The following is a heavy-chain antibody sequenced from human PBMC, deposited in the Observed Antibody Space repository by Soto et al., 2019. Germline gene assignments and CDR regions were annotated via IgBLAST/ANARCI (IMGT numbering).Heavy chain of an antibody. D-gene: IGHD2-21*02. J-gene: IGHJ6*02. CDR1: GGSISSYY. CDR3: ARDLWGYCGADCYPLDV. V-gene: IGHV4-59*01. Sequence: QVRLQESGPGLVKPSETLSLTCTVSGGSISSYYWSWIRQPPGKGLEWIGYMYNTGSTIYNPSLKSRVTISVDTSKNQFSLKLKSVTAADTAVYYCARDLWGYCGADCYPLDVWGQGTTVTVSS. CDR2: MYNTGST.